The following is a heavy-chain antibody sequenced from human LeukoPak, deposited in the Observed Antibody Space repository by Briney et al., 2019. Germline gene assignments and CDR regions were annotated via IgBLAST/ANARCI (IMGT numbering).Heavy chain of an antibody. CDR2: IYYSGST. Sequence: SETLSLTCTVSGGSISSYYWSWIRQPPGRGLEWIGYIYYSGSTNYNPSLKRRVTISLDTSKSQFSLKLRSVTAADTAVYYCARSGLDSRYYFGMDVWGQGTTVTVSS. D-gene: IGHD5-12*01. CDR3: ARSGLDSRYYFGMDV. V-gene: IGHV4-59*01. J-gene: IGHJ6*02. CDR1: GGSISSYY.